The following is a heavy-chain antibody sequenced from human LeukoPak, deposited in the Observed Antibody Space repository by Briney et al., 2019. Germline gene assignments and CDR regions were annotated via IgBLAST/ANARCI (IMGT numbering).Heavy chain of an antibody. D-gene: IGHD5-18*01. CDR2: IYYRGST. V-gene: IGHV4-30-4*08. Sequence: SETLSLTCTVSGGSISSGDYYWSWIRQPPGKGLEWIGYIYYRGSTYYNPSLKSRITISVDTSKNPFSLTLSSVTAADPAAYYCAREPXFYGYRXXDLWGRGTLVTVSS. CDR3: AREPXFYGYRXXDL. CDR1: GGSISSGDYY. J-gene: IGHJ2*01.